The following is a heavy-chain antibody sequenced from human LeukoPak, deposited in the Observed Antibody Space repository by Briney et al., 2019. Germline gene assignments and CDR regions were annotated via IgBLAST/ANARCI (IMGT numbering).Heavy chain of an antibody. V-gene: IGHV3-7*01. J-gene: IGHJ4*02. CDR3: AREVPRPGDTAMVDFDD. CDR1: GFTFSSYW. Sequence: GGSLRLSCAASGFTFSSYWMSWVRQAPGKGLEWVANIKHDGSDKYSVDSVKGRFTISRDNAKNSLYLQMNSLRAEDTAVYYCAREVPRPGDTAMVDFDDWGQGTLVTVSS. CDR2: IKHDGSDK. D-gene: IGHD5-18*01.